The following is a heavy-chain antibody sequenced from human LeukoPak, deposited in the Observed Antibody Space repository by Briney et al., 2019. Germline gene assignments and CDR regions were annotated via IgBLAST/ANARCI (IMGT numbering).Heavy chain of an antibody. D-gene: IGHD3-22*01. CDR3: AKDGYDSSGQYFDY. CDR1: GFTFSSYA. Sequence: GGSLRLSCAASGFTFSSYAMSWVRQGPGKGLEWFSAISGSGGSTYYADSVKGRFTISRDNSKNTLYLQMNSLRAEDTAVYYCAKDGYDSSGQYFDYWGQGTLVTVSS. CDR2: ISGSGGST. J-gene: IGHJ4*02. V-gene: IGHV3-23*01.